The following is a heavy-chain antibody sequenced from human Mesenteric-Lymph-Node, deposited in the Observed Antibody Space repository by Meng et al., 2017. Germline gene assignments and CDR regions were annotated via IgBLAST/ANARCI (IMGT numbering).Heavy chain of an antibody. Sequence: GQLQESGPGLVQPSQTLSLTCTVSGGSISSGDYYWSWIRQPPGKGLEWIGYIYYSGSTYSNASLKSRVTISIDRSKNQFSLKLSSVTAADTAVYYCARDRKHYGERGWFDPWGQGTLVTASS. CDR1: GGSISSGDYY. J-gene: IGHJ5*02. V-gene: IGHV4-30-4*01. D-gene: IGHD4-17*01. CDR2: IYYSGST. CDR3: ARDRKHYGERGWFDP.